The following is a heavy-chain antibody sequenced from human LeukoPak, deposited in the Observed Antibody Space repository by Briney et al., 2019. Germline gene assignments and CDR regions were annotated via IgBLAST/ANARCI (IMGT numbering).Heavy chain of an antibody. CDR3: ARDPDYGEN. CDR2: IYYSGSA. V-gene: IGHV4-39*07. Sequence: SETLSLTCTVSGGSISSSSYYWGWIRQPPGKGLEWIGSIYYSGSAYYNPSLKSRVTISVDTSKNQFSLKLSSVTAADTAVYYCARDPDYGENWGQGTLVTVSS. J-gene: IGHJ4*02. D-gene: IGHD4-17*01. CDR1: GGSISSSSYY.